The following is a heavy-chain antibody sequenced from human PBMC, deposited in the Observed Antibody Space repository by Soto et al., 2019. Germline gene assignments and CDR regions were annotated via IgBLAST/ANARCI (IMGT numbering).Heavy chain of an antibody. CDR1: EFTFSSYA. CDR3: AKGHSSGWYGGNYFDY. V-gene: IGHV3-23*01. Sequence: GGSLRLSCAASEFTFSSYAMSWVRQAPGKGLEWVSAISGSGGSTYYADSVKGRFTISRDNSKNTLYLQMNSLRAEDTAVYYCAKGHSSGWYGGNYFDYWGQGTLVTVSS. J-gene: IGHJ4*02. D-gene: IGHD6-19*01. CDR2: ISGSGGST.